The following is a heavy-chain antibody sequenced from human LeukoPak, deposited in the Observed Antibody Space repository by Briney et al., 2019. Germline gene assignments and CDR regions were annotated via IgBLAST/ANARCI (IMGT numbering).Heavy chain of an antibody. J-gene: IGHJ4*02. Sequence: GGSLRLSCAASGFTFSSYAMSWVRQAPGKGLEWVSAISGSGGSTYYADSVKGRFTISRDNSKNTLYLQMNSLRAEDTAVYYCAKDPGYYYDSSGSLFDYWGQGTLVTVSS. D-gene: IGHD3-22*01. CDR3: AKDPGYYYDSSGSLFDY. CDR2: ISGSGGST. V-gene: IGHV3-23*01. CDR1: GFTFSSYA.